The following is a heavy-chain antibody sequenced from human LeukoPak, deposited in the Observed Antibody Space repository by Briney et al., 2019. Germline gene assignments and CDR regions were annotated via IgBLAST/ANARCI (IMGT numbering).Heavy chain of an antibody. CDR3: ARAEIAAAGPRDY. Sequence: GGSLRLSCAASGFTFSSYAMHWVRQAPGKGLEYVSAISSNGGSTYYANSVKGRFTISRDNSKNTLYLQMGSLRAEDMAVYYCARAEIAAAGPRDYWGQGTLVTVSS. CDR2: ISSNGGST. D-gene: IGHD6-13*01. V-gene: IGHV3-64*01. CDR1: GFTFSSYA. J-gene: IGHJ4*02.